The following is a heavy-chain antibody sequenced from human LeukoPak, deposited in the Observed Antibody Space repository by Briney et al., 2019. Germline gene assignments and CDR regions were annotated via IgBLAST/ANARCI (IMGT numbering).Heavy chain of an antibody. CDR2: INSDGSST. V-gene: IGHV3-74*01. D-gene: IGHD1-1*01. Sequence: GGSLRLSCAASGFTFSSYSMNWVRQAPGKGLVWVSRINSDGSSTSYADSVKGRFTISRDNAKNTLYLQMNSLRAEDTAVYFCASGELDSLYYFDYWGQGTLVTVSS. J-gene: IGHJ4*02. CDR1: GFTFSSYS. CDR3: ASGELDSLYYFDY.